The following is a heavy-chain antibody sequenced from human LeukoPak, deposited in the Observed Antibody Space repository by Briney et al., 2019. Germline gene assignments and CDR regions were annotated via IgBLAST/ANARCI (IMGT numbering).Heavy chain of an antibody. CDR2: ISYSGSP. V-gene: IGHV4-39*01. J-gene: IGHJ6*03. Sequence: SETLSLTCTVSGASISSSTYYWGWIRQPPGKGLEWIGSISYSGSPYYNPSLKSRVTISVDTSKKQFSLKLSSVTTADTAVYYCARAQYYYYYMDVWGKGTTVTVSS. CDR1: GASISSSTYY. CDR3: ARAQYYYYYMDV.